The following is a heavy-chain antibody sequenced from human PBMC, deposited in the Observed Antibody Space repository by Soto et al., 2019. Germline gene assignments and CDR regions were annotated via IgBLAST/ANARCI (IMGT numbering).Heavy chain of an antibody. D-gene: IGHD2-2*01. Sequence: GASVKVSCKASGYTFTGYYMHWVRQAPGQGLEWMGWINPNSGGTNYAQKFQGRVTMTRDTSISTAYMELSRLRSDDTAVYYCARDRATIVVLPAASGLCFDPWGQGTLVTVSS. J-gene: IGHJ5*02. V-gene: IGHV1-2*02. CDR2: INPNSGGT. CDR3: ARDRATIVVLPAASGLCFDP. CDR1: GYTFTGYY.